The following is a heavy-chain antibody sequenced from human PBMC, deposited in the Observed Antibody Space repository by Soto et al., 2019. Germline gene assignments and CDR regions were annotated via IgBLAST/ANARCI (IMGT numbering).Heavy chain of an antibody. CDR1: GYTFTTYD. V-gene: IGHV1-8*01. CDR2: MNPDTGNT. CDR3: ARALGYSSTSRLDL. D-gene: IGHD6-19*01. J-gene: IGHJ4*02. Sequence: QVQLVQSGAEVEKHGASVKVSCKASGYTFTTYDFNWVRQAPGHGLEWMGWMNPDTGNTGYAQKFQGRVTMTRDTSISTACMALICLTAEDTAVYYCARALGYSSTSRLDLWGQGTLVTVSS.